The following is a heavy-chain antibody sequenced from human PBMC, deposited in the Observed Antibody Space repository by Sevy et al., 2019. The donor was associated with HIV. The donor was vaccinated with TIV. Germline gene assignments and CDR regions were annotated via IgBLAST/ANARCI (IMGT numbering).Heavy chain of an antibody. D-gene: IGHD3-10*01. J-gene: IGHJ4*02. Sequence: GESLKISCKGSGYDFTPYWIGWVRQMPGQGLEWMGIIYPGNSDTGYSQSFQGQVTISVDKSINTAFLQWSSLRASDTAIYYCARQGDLDYFDYWGQGTLVTVSS. V-gene: IGHV5-51*01. CDR2: IYPGNSDT. CDR3: ARQGDLDYFDY. CDR1: GYDFTPYW.